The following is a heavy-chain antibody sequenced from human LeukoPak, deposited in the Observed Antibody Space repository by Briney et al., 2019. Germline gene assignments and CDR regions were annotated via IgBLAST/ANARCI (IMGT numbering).Heavy chain of an antibody. Sequence: TPGGSLRLSCATSGFTFSNAWMNWVRQAPGKELEWVGRIRSNSDGGTIDYAAPVKGRFTLSRDDSKTTLYLQMNSLQTEDTAVYYCATDFYDSTWGQGTLVTVSS. CDR1: GFTFSNAW. J-gene: IGHJ5*02. D-gene: IGHD3-22*01. V-gene: IGHV3-15*07. CDR3: ATDFYDST. CDR2: IRSNSDGGTI.